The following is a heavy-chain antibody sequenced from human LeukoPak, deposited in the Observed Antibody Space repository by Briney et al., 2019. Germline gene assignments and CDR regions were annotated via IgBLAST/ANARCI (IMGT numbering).Heavy chain of an antibody. J-gene: IGHJ5*02. CDR1: GYTFTSYD. CDR3: ARAETVVTPNVWFDP. V-gene: IGHV1-2*02. Sequence: ASVKVSCKASGYTFTSYDVNWVRQAPGQGLEWMGWINPNSGGTNYAQKFQGRVTMTRDTSISTAYMELSRLRSDDTAVYYCARAETVVTPNVWFDPWGQGTLVTVSS. D-gene: IGHD4-23*01. CDR2: INPNSGGT.